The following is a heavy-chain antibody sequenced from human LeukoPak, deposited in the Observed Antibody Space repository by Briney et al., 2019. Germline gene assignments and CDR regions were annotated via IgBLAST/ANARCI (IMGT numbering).Heavy chain of an antibody. CDR3: ARTPNGSYVDY. CDR1: GFSFSIYS. CDR2: ISSNGGST. Sequence: PGGSLRLSCAASGFSFSIYSMNWVRQAPGKGLEYVSAISSNGGSTYYANSVKGRFTISRDNSKNTLYLQMGSLRAEDMAVYYCARTPNGSYVDYWGQGTLVTVSS. D-gene: IGHD2-8*01. V-gene: IGHV3-64*01. J-gene: IGHJ4*02.